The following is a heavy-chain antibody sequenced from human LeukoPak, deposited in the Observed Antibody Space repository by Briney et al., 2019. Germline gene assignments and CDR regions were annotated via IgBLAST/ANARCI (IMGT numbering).Heavy chain of an antibody. Sequence: SGPTLVNPTQTLTLTCSFSGFSLSTSGLGVGWIRQPPGKALEWLALIYWDDDKRYSPSLKSRLTITKDTYKNQVVLTMTNMDPDNAADYYCTPRIIGSGSYVFDPWGQGTLVTVSS. D-gene: IGHD3-10*01. CDR2: IYWDDDK. CDR3: TPRIIGSGSYVFDP. CDR1: GFSLSTSGLG. V-gene: IGHV2-5*02. J-gene: IGHJ5*02.